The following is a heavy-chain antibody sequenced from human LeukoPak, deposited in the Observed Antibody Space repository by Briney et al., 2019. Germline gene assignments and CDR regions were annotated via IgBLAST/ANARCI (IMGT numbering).Heavy chain of an antibody. D-gene: IGHD3-9*01. Sequence: GGSLRLSCAASGFTFSSYGTHWVRQAPGKGLEWVAVIWYDGSNKYYADSVKGRFTISRDNSKNTLYLQMNSLRAEDTAVYYCARDLRPYDILTGYQAHWGQGTLVTVSS. CDR1: GFTFSSYG. V-gene: IGHV3-33*01. J-gene: IGHJ4*02. CDR2: IWYDGSNK. CDR3: ARDLRPYDILTGYQAH.